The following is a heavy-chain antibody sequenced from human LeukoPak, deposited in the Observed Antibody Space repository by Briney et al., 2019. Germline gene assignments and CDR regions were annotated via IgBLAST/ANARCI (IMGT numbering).Heavy chain of an antibody. D-gene: IGHD3-10*01. V-gene: IGHV5-51*01. CDR1: GYRFTSYW. Sequence: GESLKISCQGSGYRFTSYWIAWVRQMPGKGLEWMGIIYPSDSDTRYSPSFQGQVTISADKSISTAYLQWSSLKASDTAMYYCARFDPGVYLDYWGQGTLLTVSS. CDR2: IYPSDSDT. CDR3: ARFDPGVYLDY. J-gene: IGHJ4*02.